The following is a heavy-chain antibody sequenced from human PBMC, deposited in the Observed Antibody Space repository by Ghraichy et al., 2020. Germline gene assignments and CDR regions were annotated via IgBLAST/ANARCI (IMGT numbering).Heavy chain of an antibody. CDR1: GGSFSGYY. V-gene: IGHV4-34*01. CDR2: INHSGST. CDR3: ARGNGDRYSGYDYTDHFDY. J-gene: IGHJ4*02. D-gene: IGHD5-12*01. Sequence: SQTLSLTCAVYGGSFSGYYWSWIRQPPGKGLEWIGEINHSGSTNYNPSLKSRVTISVDTSKNQFSLKLSSVTAADTAVYYCARGNGDRYSGYDYTDHFDYWGQGTLVTVSS.